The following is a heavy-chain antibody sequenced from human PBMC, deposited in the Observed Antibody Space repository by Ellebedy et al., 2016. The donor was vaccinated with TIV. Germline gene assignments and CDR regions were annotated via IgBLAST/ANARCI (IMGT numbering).Heavy chain of an antibody. Sequence: MPSETLSLTCTVSGGSLSADYWHWIRQPAGKRLEWIGRIYATGSTNYNPSLKSRVTMSVDRSKNQLSLWLISVTAADTAVYYCARVVPFGEFKSWFDPWGQGTLVTVSS. V-gene: IGHV4-4*07. CDR3: ARVVPFGEFKSWFDP. D-gene: IGHD3-10*01. CDR1: GGSLSADY. CDR2: IYATGST. J-gene: IGHJ5*02.